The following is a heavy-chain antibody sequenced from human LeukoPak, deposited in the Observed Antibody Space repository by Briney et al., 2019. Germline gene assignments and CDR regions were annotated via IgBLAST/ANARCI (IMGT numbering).Heavy chain of an antibody. CDR2: IYHSGTT. Sequence: SETLSHTCTVSGGSITSYFWSWIRQPPGKGLEWIGYIYHSGTTNYNPSLKSRVTISVDTSRNQFSLKLSSVTAADTAVYCCAQNAPYSPRYSPHWRQGTLVTVSS. V-gene: IGHV4-59*01. D-gene: IGHD2-15*01. J-gene: IGHJ1*01. CDR1: GGSITSYF. CDR3: AQNAPYSPRYSPH.